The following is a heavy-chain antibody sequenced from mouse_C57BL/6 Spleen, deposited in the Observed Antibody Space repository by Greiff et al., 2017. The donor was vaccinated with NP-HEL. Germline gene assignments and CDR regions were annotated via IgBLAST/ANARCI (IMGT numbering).Heavy chain of an antibody. CDR1: GYTFTSYW. Sequence: QVQLQQLGAELVMPGASVKLSCKASGYTFTSYWMHWVKQRPGQGLEWIGEIDPSDSYTNYNQKFKGKSTLTVDKSSSTAYMQLSSLTSEDSAVYYCANSNFDYWGQGTTLTVSS. CDR3: ANSNFDY. V-gene: IGHV1-69*01. D-gene: IGHD2-5*01. J-gene: IGHJ2*01. CDR2: IDPSDSYT.